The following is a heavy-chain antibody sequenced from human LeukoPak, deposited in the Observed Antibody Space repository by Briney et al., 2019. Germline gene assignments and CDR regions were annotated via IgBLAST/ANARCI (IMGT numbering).Heavy chain of an antibody. CDR1: GYTFTGYY. V-gene: IGHV1-2*02. CDR3: ARDRSGSYHY. D-gene: IGHD1-26*01. Sequence: ASVKVSCKASGYTFTGYYMHWVRQAPGQGLEWMGWINPNSGGTNYAQKVQGRVTMTRDTSISTAYMELSRLRSDDTAVYYCARDRSGSYHYWGQGTLVTVSS. J-gene: IGHJ4*02. CDR2: INPNSGGT.